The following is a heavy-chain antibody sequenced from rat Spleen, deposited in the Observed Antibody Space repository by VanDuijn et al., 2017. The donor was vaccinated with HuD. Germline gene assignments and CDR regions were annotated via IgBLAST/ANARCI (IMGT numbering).Heavy chain of an antibody. CDR1: GFSLTRYH. CDR2: MSNVGRP. J-gene: IGHJ2*01. Sequence: QVQLKESGTVLVQPSQTLSPTCTVSGFSLTRYHLSWVPQPPGKGLEWIAAMSNVGRPYYNSALKSRLSISSDTSKSQVFLKMNSLQTEDTAIYFCTGHYYDGSYYYFDFWGQGVMVTVSS. D-gene: IGHD1-12*02. V-gene: IGHV2S12*01. CDR3: TGHYYDGSYYYFDF.